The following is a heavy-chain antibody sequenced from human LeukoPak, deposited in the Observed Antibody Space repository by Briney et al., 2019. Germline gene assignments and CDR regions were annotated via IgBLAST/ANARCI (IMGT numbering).Heavy chain of an antibody. CDR3: VVPSDIGVVNFFDS. CDR1: GGSISSSRHY. D-gene: IGHD3-3*01. V-gene: IGHV4-39*01. Sequence: SETLSLTCTVSGGSISSSRHYWGWIRQSPGKGLEWIGSISDSGSPYYNPSLQSRITVSVDTSQNQFSLKLSSVTAADTAVYYCVVPSDIGVVNFFDSWGQGTLVTVSS. CDR2: ISDSGSP. J-gene: IGHJ4*02.